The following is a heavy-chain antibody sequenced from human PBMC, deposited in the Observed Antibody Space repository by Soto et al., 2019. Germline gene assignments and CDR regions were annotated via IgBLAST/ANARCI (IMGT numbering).Heavy chain of an antibody. CDR1: GFTFSRYA. CDR2: ISGSGGRT. Sequence: EVQLLESGGGLVQPGGSLRLSCAASGFTFSRYAMSWVRQAPGKGLEWVSSISGSGGRTYYADSVKGRVTISRDNVNNTLDLQMKGLRAEDTAVYFCAEDGVFYGLDFWGQGTTVTVSS. CDR3: AEDGVFYGLDF. V-gene: IGHV3-23*01. D-gene: IGHD3-16*01. J-gene: IGHJ6*02.